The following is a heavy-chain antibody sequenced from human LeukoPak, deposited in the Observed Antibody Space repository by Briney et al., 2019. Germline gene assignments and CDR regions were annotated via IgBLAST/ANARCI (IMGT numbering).Heavy chain of an antibody. Sequence: GGSLRLSCAASGFTFSSYAMHWVRQAPGKGLEWVAVISYDGSNKYYADSVKGRFTISRDNSKNTLYLQMNSLRAEDTAVYYCAREGSLAYYDFWSGYYEVYFDYWGQGTLVTVSS. CDR3: AREGSLAYYDFWSGYYEVYFDY. D-gene: IGHD3-3*01. CDR1: GFTFSSYA. V-gene: IGHV3-30-3*01. J-gene: IGHJ4*02. CDR2: ISYDGSNK.